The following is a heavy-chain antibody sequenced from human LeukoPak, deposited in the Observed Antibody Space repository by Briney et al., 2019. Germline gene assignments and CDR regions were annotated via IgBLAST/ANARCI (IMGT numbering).Heavy chain of an antibody. CDR1: GYTFTSYA. CDR3: ARDGYSSGWIH. D-gene: IGHD6-19*01. V-gene: IGHV1-69*05. CDR2: IIPIFGTA. Sequence: GASVKVSCKASGYTFTSYAISWMRQAPGQGLEWMGRIIPIFGTANYAQKFQGRVTITTDESTSTAYMELSSLRSEDAAVYYCARDGYSSGWIHWGQGTLVTVSS. J-gene: IGHJ4*02.